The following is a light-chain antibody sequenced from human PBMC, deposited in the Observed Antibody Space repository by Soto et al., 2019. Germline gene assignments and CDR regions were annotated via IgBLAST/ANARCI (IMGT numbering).Light chain of an antibody. CDR1: SSNIGAGYD. J-gene: IGLJ1*01. CDR3: QSYDRSLSGSRV. CDR2: DNS. V-gene: IGLV1-40*01. Sequence: QSVLTQPPSVSGAPGQRVTISCTGSSSNIGAGYDVHWYQQLPGTAPKLLIYDNSNRPSGVPDRFPGSKSGTSASLAITGLQAEDEADYYCQSYDRSLSGSRVFGTGTKVTV.